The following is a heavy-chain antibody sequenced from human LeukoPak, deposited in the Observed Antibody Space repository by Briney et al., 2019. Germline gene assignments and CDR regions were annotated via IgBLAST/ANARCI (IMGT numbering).Heavy chain of an antibody. Sequence: GGSLRLSCAVSGFTFSDHFLDWVRQAPGEGLEWVGRSRNKAKSYTTEYAASVKGRLTISRDDSKNSLYLQMNSLKTEDTAVYYCVRVGSVAGSDYLDYWGQGTLVTVSS. J-gene: IGHJ4*02. V-gene: IGHV3-72*01. CDR3: VRVGSVAGSDYLDY. CDR1: GFTFSDHF. CDR2: SRNKAKSYTT. D-gene: IGHD6-19*01.